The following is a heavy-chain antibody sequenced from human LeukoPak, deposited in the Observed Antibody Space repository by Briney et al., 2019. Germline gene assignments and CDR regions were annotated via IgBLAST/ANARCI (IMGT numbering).Heavy chain of an antibody. D-gene: IGHD1-14*01. CDR3: AKDRGSLMYNDY. CDR1: GFSFSNYG. Sequence: PGGSLRLSCAASGFSFSNYGMHWVRQAPGKGLEWVAVISHDGNKKYCADPVKGRFTISRDNSKNTLYLQMDSLRAEDTAVYYCAKDRGSLMYNDYWGRGTLVTVSS. CDR2: ISHDGNKK. V-gene: IGHV3-30*18. J-gene: IGHJ4*02.